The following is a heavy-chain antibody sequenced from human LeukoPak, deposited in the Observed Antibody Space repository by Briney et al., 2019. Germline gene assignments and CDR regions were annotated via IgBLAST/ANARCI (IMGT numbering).Heavy chain of an antibody. Sequence: PGGSLRLSCAASGFTFSSYGMHWVRQAPGKGLEWVAVISYDGSNKYYADSVKGRFTISRDNSKNTLYLQMNSLRAEDTAVYYCAKDFPAGAFDIWGLGTMVTVSS. J-gene: IGHJ3*02. CDR3: AKDFPAGAFDI. CDR1: GFTFSSYG. V-gene: IGHV3-30*18. D-gene: IGHD6-19*01. CDR2: ISYDGSNK.